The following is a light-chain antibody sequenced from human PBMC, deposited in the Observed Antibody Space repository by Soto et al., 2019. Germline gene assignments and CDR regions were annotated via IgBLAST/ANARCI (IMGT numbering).Light chain of an antibody. Sequence: QSVLTQPASVSGSPGQSITISCTGTRSDVGGYNYVSWYQHHPGKAPKLMIYEVSDRPSGVSNRFSGSKSGNTASLTISGLQADDEADYYCSSYTSISTIVFGTGTKVTVL. CDR2: EVS. CDR3: SSYTSISTIV. J-gene: IGLJ1*01. CDR1: RSDVGGYNY. V-gene: IGLV2-14*01.